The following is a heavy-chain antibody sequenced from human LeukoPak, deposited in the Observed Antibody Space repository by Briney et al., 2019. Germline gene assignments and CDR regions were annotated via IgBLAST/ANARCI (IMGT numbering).Heavy chain of an antibody. V-gene: IGHV3-7*01. J-gene: IGHJ4*02. Sequence: GGSLRLSCAASGFTFSSYWMSWVRQAPGKGLEWVANIKQDGSEKYYVDSVKGRSTISRDNAKNSLYLQMNSLRAEDTAVYYCARDSLVGAAYYFGYWGQGTLVTVSS. CDR3: ARDSLVGAAYYFGY. D-gene: IGHD1-26*01. CDR1: GFTFSSYW. CDR2: IKQDGSEK.